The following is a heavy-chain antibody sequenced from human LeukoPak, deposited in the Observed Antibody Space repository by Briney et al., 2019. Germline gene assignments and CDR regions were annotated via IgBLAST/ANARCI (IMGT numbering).Heavy chain of an antibody. Sequence: GGSLRLSCAASGFTFSSSWMSWVRQAPGKGLEWVANIKQDGSEKYYVDSVKGRFTISRDNAKNSLYLQMNSLRAEDTAVYYCARRLAGLGSPFDYWGQETLVTVSS. CDR3: ARRLAGLGSPFDY. CDR1: GFTFSSSW. CDR2: IKQDGSEK. V-gene: IGHV3-7*01. J-gene: IGHJ4*02. D-gene: IGHD3-16*01.